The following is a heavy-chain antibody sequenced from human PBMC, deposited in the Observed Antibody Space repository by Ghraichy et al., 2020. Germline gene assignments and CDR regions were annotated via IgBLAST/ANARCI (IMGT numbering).Heavy chain of an antibody. CDR3: ARHIDHGGNSLYYGMDV. CDR1: GGSMSPYY. D-gene: IGHD4-23*01. V-gene: IGHV4-59*08. Sequence: SETLSLTCIVSGGSMSPYYWSWIRQPPGKGLEWIGYIFHSGSANYNPSLRSRVTISVDTSQNQFSLTVNSVTAADTVVYYCARHIDHGGNSLYYGMDVWGQGTTVIVSS. CDR2: IFHSGSA. J-gene: IGHJ6*02.